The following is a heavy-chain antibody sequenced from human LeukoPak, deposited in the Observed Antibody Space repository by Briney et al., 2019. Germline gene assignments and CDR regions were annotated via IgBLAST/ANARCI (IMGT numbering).Heavy chain of an antibody. CDR2: IYLGDSDT. V-gene: IGHV5-51*01. CDR3: ARHFGYCSSTSCYALPIDY. J-gene: IGHJ4*02. D-gene: IGHD2-2*03. Sequence: GESLKISCKGSGYSFTTYWIGWVRQMPGKGLGWMGVIYLGDSDTRYSPSFQGQVTISVDKSISTAYLQWSSLKASDTAMYYCARHFGYCSSTSCYALPIDYWGQGTLVTVSS. CDR1: GYSFTTYW.